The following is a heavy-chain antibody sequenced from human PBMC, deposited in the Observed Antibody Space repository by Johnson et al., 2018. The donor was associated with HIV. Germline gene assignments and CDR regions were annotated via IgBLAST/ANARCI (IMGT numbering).Heavy chain of an antibody. CDR3: AREQLGAFDS. Sequence: VQLVESGGGLVQSGRSLRLSCAASGFTLDDYAMHWVRQAPGKGLEWVSGISWNSGSIGYADPVKGRFTISRDNAKNSLYLQMNSLGAEDTAVYYCAREQLGAFDSWGQGTMVTVSS. CDR2: ISWNSGSI. D-gene: IGHD6-6*01. CDR1: GFTLDDYA. J-gene: IGHJ3*02. V-gene: IGHV3-9*01.